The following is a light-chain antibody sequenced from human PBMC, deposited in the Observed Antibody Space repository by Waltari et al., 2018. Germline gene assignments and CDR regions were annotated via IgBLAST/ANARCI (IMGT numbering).Light chain of an antibody. J-gene: IGKJ1*01. CDR3: QQYNNWPRT. Sequence: EIVMTQSPATLSVSPGDRATLSGRASQSVSSTLAWYQQMPGQAPRLLIYGASTRATGIPARFSGSGSGTEFTLTISSLQSEDFAVYYCQQYNNWPRTFGQGTKVEIK. CDR1: QSVSST. V-gene: IGKV3-15*01. CDR2: GAS.